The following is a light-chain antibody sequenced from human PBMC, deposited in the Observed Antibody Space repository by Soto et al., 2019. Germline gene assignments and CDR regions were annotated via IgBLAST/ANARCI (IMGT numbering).Light chain of an antibody. CDR3: AAWDDSLNGWV. J-gene: IGLJ3*02. Sequence: QPVLTQPPSASEAPGQRVTISCSGSNANIGVNIVNWYQQLPGSAPKLLIYTNDQRPSGVPDRFSGSKSGTSASLAISGLQSDDEADYYCAAWDDSLNGWVFGGGTKLTVL. CDR2: TND. V-gene: IGLV1-44*01. CDR1: NANIGVNI.